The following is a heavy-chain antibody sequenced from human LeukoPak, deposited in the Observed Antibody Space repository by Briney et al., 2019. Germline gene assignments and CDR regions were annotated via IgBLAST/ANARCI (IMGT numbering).Heavy chain of an antibody. CDR2: ISGSGGST. D-gene: IGHD5-18*01. CDR1: GFTFSDYY. V-gene: IGHV3-23*01. CDR3: AKSDTAMVSYYYGMDV. J-gene: IGHJ6*02. Sequence: GGSLRLSCAASGFTFSDYYMSWVRQAPGKGLEWVSAISGSGGSTYYADSVKGRFTISRDNSKNTLYLQMNSLRAEDTAVYYCAKSDTAMVSYYYGMDVWGQGTTVTVSS.